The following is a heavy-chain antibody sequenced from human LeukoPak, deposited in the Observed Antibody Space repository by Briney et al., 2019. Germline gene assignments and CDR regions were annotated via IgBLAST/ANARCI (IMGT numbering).Heavy chain of an antibody. J-gene: IGHJ4*02. Sequence: SETLSLICAVYGGSFSDYYWSWIRQPPGKGLEWIGEINHSGSTNYNPSLKSRVTISVDTSNNQFSLKLSSVTAADTAVYYCARGPPRYGSGSYGFDYWGQGTLVTVSS. D-gene: IGHD3-10*01. CDR2: INHSGST. CDR1: GGSFSDYY. V-gene: IGHV4-34*01. CDR3: ARGPPRYGSGSYGFDY.